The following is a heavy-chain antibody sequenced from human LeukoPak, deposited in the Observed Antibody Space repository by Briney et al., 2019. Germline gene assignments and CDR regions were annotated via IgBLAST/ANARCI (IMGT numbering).Heavy chain of an antibody. CDR2: INPNSGGT. V-gene: IGHV1-2*02. CDR1: GYTFTGYY. D-gene: IGHD3-3*01. Sequence: GASVKVSCKASGYTFTGYYMHWVRQAPGKGLEWMGWINPNSGGTNYAQKFQGRVTMTRDTSISTAYMELSRLRSDDTAVYYCARDHKTLEWLFLPDWGQGTLVTVSS. J-gene: IGHJ4*02. CDR3: ARDHKTLEWLFLPD.